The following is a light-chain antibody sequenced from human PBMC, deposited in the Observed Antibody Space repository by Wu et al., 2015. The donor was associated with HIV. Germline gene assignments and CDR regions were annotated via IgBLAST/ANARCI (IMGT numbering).Light chain of an antibody. CDR3: QQLNSYPLT. CDR2: AAS. Sequence: DIQLTQSPSFLSASVGDRVTITCRASQGISHFLGWYQQKPGKAPKLLIYAASTLQSGVPSRFSGSGPGTEFTLTISSLQPDDFATYYCQQLNSYPLTFGGGTKVEIK. CDR1: QGISHF. V-gene: IGKV1-9*01. J-gene: IGKJ4*01.